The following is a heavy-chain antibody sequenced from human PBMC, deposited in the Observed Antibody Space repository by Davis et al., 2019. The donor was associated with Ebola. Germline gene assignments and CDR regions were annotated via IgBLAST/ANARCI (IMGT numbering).Heavy chain of an antibody. J-gene: IGHJ4*02. Sequence: PGGSLRLSCTVSGFTVSSNQMTWVRQAPGKGLEWVPFTYTGGDTHYADAVKGRFTISRHSSKNTLYLQMSSLRAADTAVYYCASRPVEPSCDIISCPFDYWGRGTQVTVSS. CDR1: GFTVSSNQ. CDR2: TYTGGDT. V-gene: IGHV3-53*04. CDR3: ASRPVEPSCDIISCPFDY. D-gene: IGHD2-2*01.